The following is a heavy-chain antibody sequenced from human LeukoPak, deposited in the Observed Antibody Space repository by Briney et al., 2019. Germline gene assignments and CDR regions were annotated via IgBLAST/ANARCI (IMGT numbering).Heavy chain of an antibody. Sequence: TTSETLSLTCTVSGGSISSGSYYWSWIRQPAGKGLEWIGRIYTSGSTNYNPSLKSRVTISVDTSKNQFSLKLSSVTAADTAVYYCARDYTPIYGSGSLHDAFDIWGQGTMVTVSS. V-gene: IGHV4-61*02. CDR1: GGSISSGSYY. J-gene: IGHJ3*02. CDR3: ARDYTPIYGSGSLHDAFDI. CDR2: IYTSGST. D-gene: IGHD3-10*01.